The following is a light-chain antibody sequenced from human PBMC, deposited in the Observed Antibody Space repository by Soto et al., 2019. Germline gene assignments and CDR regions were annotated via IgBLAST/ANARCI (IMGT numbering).Light chain of an antibody. CDR2: GAS. CDR3: QQYDSWPLT. J-gene: IGKJ4*01. Sequence: EIVMTQSPGTLSVSTREGATLSCRASQSVDSNLAWYQQKPGQAPRLLIYGASTRATGIPDRFRGSGSGTEFTLTISSLQSEDFAVYYCQQYDSWPLTFGGGTKVEIK. CDR1: QSVDSN. V-gene: IGKV3D-15*01.